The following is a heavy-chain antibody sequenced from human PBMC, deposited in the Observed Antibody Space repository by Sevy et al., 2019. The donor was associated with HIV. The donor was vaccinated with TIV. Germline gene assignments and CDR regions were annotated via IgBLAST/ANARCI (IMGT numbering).Heavy chain of an antibody. V-gene: IGHV4-61*02. J-gene: IGHJ5*02. CDR2: IYTSGST. CDR1: GGSISSGSYY. D-gene: IGHD5-12*01. CDR3: ARGGRWLQFPRKGPAGFDP. Sequence: SETLSLTCTVSGGSISSGSYYWSWIRQPAGKGLEWIGRIYTSGSTNYNPSLKSRVTMSVDTSKNQFSLKLSSVTAADTAVYYCARGGRWLQFPRKGPAGFDPWGQGTLVTVSS.